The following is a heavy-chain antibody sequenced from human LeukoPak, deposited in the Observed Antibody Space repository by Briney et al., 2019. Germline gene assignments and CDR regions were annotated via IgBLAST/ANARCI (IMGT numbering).Heavy chain of an antibody. CDR3: AKGGLVIPFDY. CDR2: ISGSGGST. Sequence: GSLRLTCAASGFTFSSYAMSWVRQPPGQGLEWVSAISGSGGSTYYDDSVKGRFTISRDNSKNTLYLQMNSVGAEDTAVYYCAKGGLVIPFDYWGQGTLVTVSS. V-gene: IGHV3-23*01. CDR1: GFTFSSYA. D-gene: IGHD3/OR15-3a*01. J-gene: IGHJ4*02.